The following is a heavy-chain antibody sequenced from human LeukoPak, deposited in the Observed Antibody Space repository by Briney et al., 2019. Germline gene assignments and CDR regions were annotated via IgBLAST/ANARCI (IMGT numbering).Heavy chain of an antibody. Sequence: PGGSLRLSCTASGFTFGDYAMSWFRQAPGKGLEWVGFIRSKAYGGTTEYAASVKGRFTISGDDSKSIAYLQMNSLKTEDTAVYYCTRDYYYGSGTGGFDPWGQGTLVTVSS. J-gene: IGHJ5*02. CDR1: GFTFGDYA. V-gene: IGHV3-49*03. D-gene: IGHD3-10*01. CDR2: IRSKAYGGTT. CDR3: TRDYYYGSGTGGFDP.